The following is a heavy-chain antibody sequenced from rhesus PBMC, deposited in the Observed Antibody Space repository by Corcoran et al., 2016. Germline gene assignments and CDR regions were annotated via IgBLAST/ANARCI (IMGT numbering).Heavy chain of an antibody. J-gene: IGHJ6*01. Sequence: QVQLQESGPGLVKPSETLSLTCAVSGYSISSGYGWSWIRQPPGKGLEWIGYSTYSGSSYDTPSFKSRVTISIDTSKNQCSLKLSAVTAADTAVYYCAREGGGLDSWGQGVVVTVSS. V-gene: IGHV4-122*02. CDR3: AREGGGLDS. CDR1: GYSISSGYG. CDR2: STYSGSS.